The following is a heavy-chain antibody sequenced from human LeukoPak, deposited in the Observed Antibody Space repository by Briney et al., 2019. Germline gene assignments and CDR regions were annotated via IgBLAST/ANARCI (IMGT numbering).Heavy chain of an antibody. CDR1: GGSISSSSYY. D-gene: IGHD6-19*01. CDR2: IYYTGST. V-gene: IGHV4-39*07. J-gene: IGHJ5*02. Sequence: SETLSLTCTVSGGSISSSSYYWGWIRQPPGKGLEWIGGIYYTGSTYYNPSLKSRVTISVDTSKNQFSLKLSSVTAADTAVYYCARDLLYSSGNWFDPWGQGTLVTVSS. CDR3: ARDLLYSSGNWFDP.